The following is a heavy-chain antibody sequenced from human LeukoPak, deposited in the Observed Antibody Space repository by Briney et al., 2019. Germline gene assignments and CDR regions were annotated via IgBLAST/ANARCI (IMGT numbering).Heavy chain of an antibody. CDR1: GFTFDDYG. D-gene: IGHD5-24*01. Sequence: TGGSLRLPCAASGFTFDDYGMSWVRQAPGKGLEWVSGINWNGGSTGYADSVKGRFTISRDNAKNSLYLQMNSLRVEDTALYYCARGPDGYNTYWYFDLWGRGTLVTVSS. CDR3: ARGPDGYNTYWYFDL. CDR2: INWNGGST. V-gene: IGHV3-20*04. J-gene: IGHJ2*01.